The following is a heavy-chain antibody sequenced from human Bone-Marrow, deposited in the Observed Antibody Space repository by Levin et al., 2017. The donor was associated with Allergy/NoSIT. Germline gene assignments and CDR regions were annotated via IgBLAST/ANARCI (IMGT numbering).Heavy chain of an antibody. D-gene: IGHD4-17*01. Sequence: SETLSLTCSVSGGSVRGENYYWSWIRQPPGKRLEWIGYISYSGATTYSPSLESRGTISLVASENHFSLRLSSLTAADTAVYYCARDHGDSSDAFAIWGQGTMVTVSS. CDR3: ARDHGDSSDAFAI. J-gene: IGHJ3*02. CDR1: GGSVRGENYY. V-gene: IGHV4-61*03. CDR2: ISYSGAT.